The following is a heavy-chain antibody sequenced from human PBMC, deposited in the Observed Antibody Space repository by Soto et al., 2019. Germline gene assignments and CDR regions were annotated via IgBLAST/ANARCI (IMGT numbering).Heavy chain of an antibody. V-gene: IGHV4-4*07. CDR1: GASITRSSY. Sequence: PSESLSVTCTVSGASITRSSYWSCIRQPAGKGLEWIGRFSLSGTTNYNPSLRSRVTMSADVSKNQFSLRLTSVTAADTALYYCARGMTPPGAPAWYYFDSWGQGTLVTVSS. J-gene: IGHJ4*02. CDR3: ARGMTPPGAPAWYYFDS. D-gene: IGHD2-8*02. CDR2: FSLSGTT.